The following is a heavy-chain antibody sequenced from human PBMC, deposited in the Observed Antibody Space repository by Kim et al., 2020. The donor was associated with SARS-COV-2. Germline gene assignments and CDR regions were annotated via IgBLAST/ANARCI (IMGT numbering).Heavy chain of an antibody. J-gene: IGHJ5*02. D-gene: IGHD6-13*01. CDR2: IIPIFGTA. CDR1: GGTFSSYA. V-gene: IGHV1-69*13. Sequence: SVKVSCKASGGTFSSYAISWVRQAPGQGLEWMGGIIPIFGTANYAQKFQGRVTITADESTSTAYMELSSLRSEDTAVYYCARARFPDSSSWSTGWFDPWGQGTLVTVSS. CDR3: ARARFPDSSSWSTGWFDP.